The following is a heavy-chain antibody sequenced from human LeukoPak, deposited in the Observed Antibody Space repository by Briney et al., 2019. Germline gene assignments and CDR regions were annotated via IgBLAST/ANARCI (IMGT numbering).Heavy chain of an antibody. D-gene: IGHD3-3*01. V-gene: IGHV1-46*01. J-gene: IGHJ4*02. CDR2: IKPSGGDT. Sequence: GASVKVSCKTSGYSFTNYNLHWVRQAPGQRLEWMGIIKPSGGDTNYAQKFQGRVTITTDTSTSTAYMDLRSLRSEDTAVYYCARDTYDFWRWVSESWGQGTLVTVSS. CDR1: GYSFTNYN. CDR3: ARDTYDFWRWVSES.